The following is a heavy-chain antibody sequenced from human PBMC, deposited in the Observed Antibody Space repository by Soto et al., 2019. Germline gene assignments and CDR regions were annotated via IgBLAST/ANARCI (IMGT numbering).Heavy chain of an antibody. D-gene: IGHD2-2*02. CDR2: IYYSGRT. V-gene: IGHV4-59*01. Sequence: SETLSLTCTVAGGSISSYYWSWIRQPPGKGLEWIGYIYYSGRTNYNPSLKSRVTISVDTSKNQFSLKLSSVTAADTAVYYCARGYCSSTICYIWDNWFDPWGQGTLVTVS. CDR3: ARGYCSSTICYIWDNWFDP. J-gene: IGHJ5*02. CDR1: GGSISSYY.